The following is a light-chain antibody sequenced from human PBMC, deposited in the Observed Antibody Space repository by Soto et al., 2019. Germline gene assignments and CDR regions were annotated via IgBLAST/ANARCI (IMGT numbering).Light chain of an antibody. V-gene: IGKV3D-20*01. CDR3: QQYGSSPVT. Sequence: EIVLTQSPATLSLSPGERATLSCGASQSVSSSYLAWYQQKPGLAPRLLIYDASSRATGIPDRFSGSGSGTDFTLTIRRLEPEDVAVYYCQQYGSSPVTFGQGTKLEIK. CDR1: QSVSSSY. J-gene: IGKJ2*01. CDR2: DAS.